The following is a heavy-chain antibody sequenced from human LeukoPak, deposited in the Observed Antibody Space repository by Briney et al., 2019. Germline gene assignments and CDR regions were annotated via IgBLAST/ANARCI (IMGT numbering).Heavy chain of an antibody. Sequence: GGSLRLSCAASGFTFSSYGMHWVRQAPGKGLEWVAVISYDGGNKYYADSVKGRFTISRDNSKNTLYLQMSSLRAEDTAVYYCAKDQWELLGLDYWGQGTLVTVSS. CDR2: ISYDGGNK. V-gene: IGHV3-30*18. CDR1: GFTFSSYG. D-gene: IGHD1-26*01. CDR3: AKDQWELLGLDY. J-gene: IGHJ4*02.